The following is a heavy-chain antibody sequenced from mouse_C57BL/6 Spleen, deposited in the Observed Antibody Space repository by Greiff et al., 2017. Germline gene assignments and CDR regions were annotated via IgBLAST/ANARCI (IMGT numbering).Heavy chain of an antibody. CDR2: IDPETGGT. V-gene: IGHV1-15*01. CDR1: GYTFTDYE. J-gene: IGHJ4*01. D-gene: IGHD1-1*01. CDR3: TRLRYAMDD. Sequence: QVHVKQSGAELVRPGASVTLSCKASGYTFTDYEMHWVKQTPVHGLEWIGAIDPETGGTAYNQKFKGKAILTADKSSSTAYMELRSLTSEDSAVYYSTRLRYAMDDWGQGTSVTVSS.